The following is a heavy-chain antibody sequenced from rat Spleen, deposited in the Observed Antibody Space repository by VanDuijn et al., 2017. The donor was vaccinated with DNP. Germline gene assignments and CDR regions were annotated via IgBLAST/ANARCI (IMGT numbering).Heavy chain of an antibody. CDR3: AREKFGVND. CDR2: INTGSGGT. V-gene: IGHV1-43*01. D-gene: IGHD4-3*01. Sequence: QVQLQQSGAELAKPGSSVKISCKASGYTFTTYYMTWIKQTTGQGLEYIGYINTGSGGTNYNEKFRGKATLTVDTSSNTAFMQLSSLTPDDSAVYYCAREKFGVNDWGQGVMVTVSS. CDR1: GYTFTTYY. J-gene: IGHJ2*01.